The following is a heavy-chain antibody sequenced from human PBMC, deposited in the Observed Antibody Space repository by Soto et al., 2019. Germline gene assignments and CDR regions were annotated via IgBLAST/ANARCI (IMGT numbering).Heavy chain of an antibody. CDR2: IYWDDDK. J-gene: IGHJ5*02. CDR3: VHRPGILGSGGYFDFSQGPEWFDP. V-gene: IGHV2-5*02. CDR1: GFSLSTSGVG. Sequence: QITLEESGPTLVKPTQTLTLTCTFSGFSLSTSGVGVGWIRQPPGKALEWLALIYWDDDKRYSPSLKNRLTVTKDTYIDQVVLTMTNMDPVATATYYCVHRPGILGSGGYFDFSQGPEWFDPWGQGILVTVSS. D-gene: IGHD3-3*01.